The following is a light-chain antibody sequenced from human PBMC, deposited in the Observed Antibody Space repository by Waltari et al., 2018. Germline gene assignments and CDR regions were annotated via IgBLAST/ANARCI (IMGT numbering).Light chain of an antibody. Sequence: QLVLTQSPSASASLGASVKLTCTLSSGHSTNVVAWLQQQPEKGPRFRMKVNSDGSHTKGDEIPVRFSGSSSGAGRYLTISSLQSEDETDYYCQTGGHGTWVFVGGTKLTVL. CDR1: SGHSTNV. CDR2: VNSDGSH. J-gene: IGLJ3*02. CDR3: QTGGHGTWV. V-gene: IGLV4-69*01.